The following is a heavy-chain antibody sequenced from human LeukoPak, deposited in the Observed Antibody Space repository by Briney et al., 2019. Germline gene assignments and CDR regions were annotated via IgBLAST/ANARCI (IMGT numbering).Heavy chain of an antibody. Sequence: ASVKVSCKASGYTFTSYGISWVRQAPGQGLEWMGWISAYNGNTNYAQKLQGRVTMTTDTSTSTAYMELRSLRSDDTAVYYCAVVVITLGWSDPWGQGTLVTVSS. J-gene: IGHJ5*02. CDR2: ISAYNGNT. D-gene: IGHD3-22*01. CDR1: GYTFTSYG. CDR3: AVVVITLGWSDP. V-gene: IGHV1-18*01.